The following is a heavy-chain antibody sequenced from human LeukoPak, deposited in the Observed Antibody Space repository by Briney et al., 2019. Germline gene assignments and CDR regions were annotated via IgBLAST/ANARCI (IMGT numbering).Heavy chain of an antibody. CDR3: ARTDSYYDSSGYWHYYFDY. Sequence: PSETLSLTCTVSGGSISSYYWSWIRQPPGKGLEWIGYIYYSGSTHHNPSLKSRVTISVDTSKNQFSLKLSSVTAADTAVYYCARTDSYYDSSGYWHYYFDYWGQGTLVTVSS. V-gene: IGHV4-59*01. CDR1: GGSISSYY. CDR2: IYYSGST. D-gene: IGHD3-22*01. J-gene: IGHJ4*02.